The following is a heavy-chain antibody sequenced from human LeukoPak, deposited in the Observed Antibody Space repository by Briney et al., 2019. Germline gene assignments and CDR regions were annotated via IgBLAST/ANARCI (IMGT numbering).Heavy chain of an antibody. CDR2: FNHSGST. J-gene: IGHJ4*02. CDR3: ARGRRVLAAAGTEFDY. Sequence: PSGTLSLTCAVYGGSFSGYYWSWIRQPPGKGLEWIGEFNHSGSTNYNPSLKSRVTISVDTSKNQFSLKLSSVTAADTAVYYCARGRRVLAAAGTEFDYWGQGTLVTVSS. CDR1: GGSFSGYY. V-gene: IGHV4-34*01. D-gene: IGHD6-13*01.